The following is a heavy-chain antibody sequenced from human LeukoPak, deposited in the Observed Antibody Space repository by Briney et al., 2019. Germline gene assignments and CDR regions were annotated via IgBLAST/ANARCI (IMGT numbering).Heavy chain of an antibody. CDR1: GFTFSSYS. CDR2: IISSSSYI. CDR3: ARGGIAAADPAEYFQH. Sequence: GGSLRLSCAASGFTFSSYSMNWVRQAPGKGLGWVSSIISSSSYIYYADSVKGRFTISRDNAKNSLYLQMNSLRAEDTAVYYCARGGIAAADPAEYFQHWGQGTLVTVSS. V-gene: IGHV3-21*01. D-gene: IGHD6-13*01. J-gene: IGHJ1*01.